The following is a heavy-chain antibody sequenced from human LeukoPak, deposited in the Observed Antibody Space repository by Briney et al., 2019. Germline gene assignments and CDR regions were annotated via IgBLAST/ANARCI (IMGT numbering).Heavy chain of an antibody. Sequence: EASVTVSSTASGGTFNIYAISWVRQAPGQGREWVGRIIPILGIANYAQKFQATVTITADKSTSTAYMELSSLRSEDTAVYYCASQDTAMVSGGDWFDPWGQGTLVTVSS. CDR1: GGTFNIYA. D-gene: IGHD5-18*01. V-gene: IGHV1-69*04. J-gene: IGHJ5*02. CDR2: IIPILGIA. CDR3: ASQDTAMVSGGDWFDP.